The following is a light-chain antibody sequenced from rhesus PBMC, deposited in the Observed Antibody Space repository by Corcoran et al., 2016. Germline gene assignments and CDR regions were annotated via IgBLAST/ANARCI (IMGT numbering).Light chain of an antibody. Sequence: DIQMTQSPSSLSASVGDTVTITCRASQGISDYLNWYQQKPGTAPKRLIYAASSLESGVPSRFRGSGSGTDFTRTISRLQPEAFAAYYCLQGYSTPYSFGQGTKVEIK. CDR3: LQGYSTPYS. J-gene: IGKJ2*01. V-gene: IGKV1-36*02. CDR2: AAS. CDR1: QGISDY.